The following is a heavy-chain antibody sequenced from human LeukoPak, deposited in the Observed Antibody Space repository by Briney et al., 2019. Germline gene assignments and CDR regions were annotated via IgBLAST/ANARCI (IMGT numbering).Heavy chain of an antibody. CDR1: GFTFDDHA. CDR3: AKDKHRLVGATTGFDY. CDR2: ISWNSGSI. Sequence: GGSLRLSCAASGFTFDDHAMHWVRQAPGKGLEWVSGISWNSGSIGYADSVKGRFTISRDNAKNSLYLQMNSLRAEDTALYYCAKDKHRLVGATTGFDYWGQGTLVTVSS. V-gene: IGHV3-9*01. D-gene: IGHD1-26*01. J-gene: IGHJ4*02.